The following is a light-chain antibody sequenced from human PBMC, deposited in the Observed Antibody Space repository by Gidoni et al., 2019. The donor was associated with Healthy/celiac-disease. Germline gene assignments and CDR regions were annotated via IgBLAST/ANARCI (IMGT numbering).Light chain of an antibody. Sequence: ELVSTQPLATLSGSPGERATLPCRASQSVSSNLAWYQQKPGQAPRLLIYGASTRATGIPARFSGSGSGTEFTLTISSLQSEDFAVYYCQQYNNWPMWTFGQGTKVEIK. J-gene: IGKJ1*01. CDR1: QSVSSN. CDR3: QQYNNWPMWT. CDR2: GAS. V-gene: IGKV3-15*01.